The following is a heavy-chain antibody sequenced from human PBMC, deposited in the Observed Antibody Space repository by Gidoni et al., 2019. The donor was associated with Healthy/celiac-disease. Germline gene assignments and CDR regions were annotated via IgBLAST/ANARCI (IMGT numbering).Heavy chain of an antibody. CDR3: AKDMNQYSSSWYDGVN. V-gene: IGHV3-30*18. D-gene: IGHD6-13*01. Sequence: QVQLVESGGGVVQPGRSLRLSCAASGFTFSSSGMHWVRQAPGKGLEWVAVISYDGSNKYYADSVKGRFTISRDNSKNTLYLQMNSLRAEDTAVYYCAKDMNQYSSSWYDGVNWGQGTLVTVSS. J-gene: IGHJ4*02. CDR2: ISYDGSNK. CDR1: GFTFSSSG.